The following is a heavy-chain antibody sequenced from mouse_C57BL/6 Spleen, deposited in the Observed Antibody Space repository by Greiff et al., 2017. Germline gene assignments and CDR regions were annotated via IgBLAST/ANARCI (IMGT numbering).Heavy chain of an antibody. CDR3: ARGDYYFAY. D-gene: IGHD1-1*01. CDR1: GYTFTSYW. CDR2: INPGSGYT. V-gene: IGHV1-7*01. J-gene: IGHJ3*01. Sequence: VQLQESGAELAKPGASVKLSCKASGYTFTSYWMHWVKQRPGQGLEWIGDINPGSGYTKYNEKLKVTATMSAYISSSTAYMQLSSLSYEDSAVYYCARGDYYFAYWGQGTLVTVSS.